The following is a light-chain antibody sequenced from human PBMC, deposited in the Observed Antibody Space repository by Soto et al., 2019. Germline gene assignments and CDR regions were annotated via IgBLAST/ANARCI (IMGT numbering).Light chain of an antibody. J-gene: IGLJ2*01. CDR2: EVS. V-gene: IGLV2-8*01. Sequence: QSALTQPPSASGSPGQSVTISCTGTSSDVGGYNYVSWYQQHPGKAPKFMIYEVSKRPSGVPDRFSGSKSGNTASLTVSGLQAEDEADYYCSSYAGSNPLFGGGTKLTVL. CDR1: SSDVGGYNY. CDR3: SSYAGSNPL.